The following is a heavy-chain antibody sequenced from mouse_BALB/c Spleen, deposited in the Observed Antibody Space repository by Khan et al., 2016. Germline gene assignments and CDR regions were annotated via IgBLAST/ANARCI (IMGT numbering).Heavy chain of an antibody. D-gene: IGHD1-1*01. CDR1: GFNIKDTY. CDR3: AYYGSSYYFDY. CDR2: IDPANGNT. Sequence: VQLKQSGAELVKPGASVKLSCTASGFNIKDTYMHWVKQRPEQGLEWIGRIDPANGNTKYDPKFQGKATITADTSSNTAYLQLSSLTSEDTAVYYCAYYGSSYYFDYWGQDTTLTVAS. J-gene: IGHJ2*01. V-gene: IGHV14-3*02.